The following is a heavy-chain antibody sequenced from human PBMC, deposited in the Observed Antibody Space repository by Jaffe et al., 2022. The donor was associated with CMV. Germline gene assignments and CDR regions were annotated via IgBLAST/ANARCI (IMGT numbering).Heavy chain of an antibody. V-gene: IGHV1-69*17. CDR2: IIPKIDIG. D-gene: IGHD3-3*01. CDR1: GGTFSSYA. Sequence: QVQLVQSGTEVKKPGSSVKVSCKASGGTFSSYAISWVRQAPGQGLEWMGGIIPKIDIGNYARKFQGRVTITADKSTNTAYMELSSLSSEDTAVYYCARQHYYDSWSRSRYHYHYMDVWGTGTTVIVSS. CDR3: ARQHYYDSWSRSRYHYHYMDV. J-gene: IGHJ6*03.